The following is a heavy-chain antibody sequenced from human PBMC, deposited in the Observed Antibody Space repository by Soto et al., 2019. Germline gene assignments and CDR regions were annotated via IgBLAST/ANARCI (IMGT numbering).Heavy chain of an antibody. CDR1: GFSFSSYS. CDR2: ITGSRSYI. CDR3: ARDLGGSYLFDY. Sequence: EVQLVESGGGLVKPGGSLRLSCVASGFSFSSYSMNWVRQAPGKGLEWVSSITGSRSYINYADSVKGRFTISRDNAKNSLYLQMNSLRAEDTAVYYCARDLGGSYLFDYWGQGTLVTVSS. D-gene: IGHD1-26*01. J-gene: IGHJ4*02. V-gene: IGHV3-21*06.